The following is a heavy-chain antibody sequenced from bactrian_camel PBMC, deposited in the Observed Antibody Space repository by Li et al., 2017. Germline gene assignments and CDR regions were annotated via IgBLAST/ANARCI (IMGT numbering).Heavy chain of an antibody. CDR3: VKGENRWEAEFHF. Sequence: DVQLVESGGGSVQAGGSLRISCVASGFTFSTSDMMWVRQAPGKGLEWVSLISRDESGIYYKQNVKGRFIVSRDNAKNTLYLQLNSLKTEDSAMYYCVKGENRWEAEFHFYGQGTQVTVS. D-gene: IGHD1*01. CDR2: ISRDESGI. J-gene: IGHJ4*01. CDR1: GFTFSTSD. V-gene: IGHV3S40*01.